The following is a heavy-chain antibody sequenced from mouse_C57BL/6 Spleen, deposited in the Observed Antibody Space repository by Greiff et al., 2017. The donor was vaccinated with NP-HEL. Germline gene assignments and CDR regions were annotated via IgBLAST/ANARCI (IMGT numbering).Heavy chain of an antibody. CDR1: GYTFTSYW. J-gene: IGHJ2*01. CDR3: ARGGTTVVATDYFDY. Sequence: QVQLQQPGAELVKPGASVKMSCKASGYTFTSYWITWVQPRPGQGLEWIGDIYPGSGSTNYIEKFKSKATLTVDTSSSTAYMQLSSLTSEDSAVYYCARGGTTVVATDYFDYWGQGTTLTVSS. CDR2: IYPGSGST. D-gene: IGHD1-1*01. V-gene: IGHV1-55*01.